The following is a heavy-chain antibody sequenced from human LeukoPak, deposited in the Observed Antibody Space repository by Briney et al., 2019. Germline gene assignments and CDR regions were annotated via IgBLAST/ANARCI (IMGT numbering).Heavy chain of an antibody. CDR3: ARDLGYDNSGHAVGY. D-gene: IGHD3-22*01. CDR2: IIPMLDIA. J-gene: IGHJ4*02. V-gene: IGHV1-69*04. CDR1: VGTFSRYA. Sequence: SVKVSCKASVGTFSRYAINWARQAPGQGLEWMGRIIPMLDIANYAQKFQGRVTITADTSTSTAYMELSSLRSEDTAVYYCARDLGYDNSGHAVGYWGQGTLVTVSS.